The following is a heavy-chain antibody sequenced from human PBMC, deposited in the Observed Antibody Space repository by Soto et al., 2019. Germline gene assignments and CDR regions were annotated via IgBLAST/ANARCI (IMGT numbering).Heavy chain of an antibody. D-gene: IGHD2-15*01. CDR3: AKDRGPCSGNKCSSLYYYYGMDV. Sequence: EVQLMESGGGLVQPGRSLRLSCEASGFKFGDYAMHWVRQAPGKGLEWVSGVSWNSEIVGYADSVKGRFAISRDNAKNSLYLEMNSLRTEDTALYYCAKDRGPCSGNKCSSLYYYYGMDVWGQGTTVTVSS. CDR1: GFKFGDYA. J-gene: IGHJ6*02. CDR2: VSWNSEIV. V-gene: IGHV3-9*01.